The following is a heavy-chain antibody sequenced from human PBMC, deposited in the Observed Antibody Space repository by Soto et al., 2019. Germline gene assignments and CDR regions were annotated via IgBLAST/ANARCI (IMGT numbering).Heavy chain of an antibody. CDR2: IWYDGSNK. CDR3: ASSGSGYFEYYFDY. V-gene: IGHV3-33*08. D-gene: IGHD3-22*01. Sequence: PGGSLRLSCAASGFTFSSYAMHWVRQAPGKGLEWVAVIWYDGSNKYYADSVKGRFTISRDNSKNTLYLQMNSLRAEDTAVYYCASSGSGYFEYYFDYWGQGTLVTVSS. J-gene: IGHJ4*02. CDR1: GFTFSSYA.